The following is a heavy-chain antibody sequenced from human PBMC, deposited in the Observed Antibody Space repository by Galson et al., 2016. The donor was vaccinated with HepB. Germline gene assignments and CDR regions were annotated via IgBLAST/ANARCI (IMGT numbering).Heavy chain of an antibody. CDR1: GFTFSDYW. J-gene: IGHJ4*02. CDR3: AGGTGWLMDL. D-gene: IGHD3-22*01. CDR2: IKQDGSET. Sequence: SLRLSCAASGFTFSDYWMNWGRQAPGKGPEWVANIKQDGSETKYVNSVKGRFTINRENTKKAQYLPMNSLRVEDTAVYYCAGGTGWLMDLWGQGTRLTVSS. V-gene: IGHV3-7*04.